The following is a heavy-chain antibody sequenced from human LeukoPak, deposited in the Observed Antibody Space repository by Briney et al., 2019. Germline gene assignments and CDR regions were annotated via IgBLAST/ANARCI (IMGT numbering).Heavy chain of an antibody. Sequence: GGPLRLSCAASGFTFSSYSMNWVRQAPGKGLEWVSSISSSSSYIYYADSVKGRFTISRDNAKNSLYLQMNSLRAEDTAVYYCATQGYSSSSLDYWGQGTLVTVSS. CDR2: ISSSSSYI. CDR1: GFTFSSYS. V-gene: IGHV3-21*01. CDR3: ATQGYSSSSLDY. J-gene: IGHJ4*02. D-gene: IGHD6-13*01.